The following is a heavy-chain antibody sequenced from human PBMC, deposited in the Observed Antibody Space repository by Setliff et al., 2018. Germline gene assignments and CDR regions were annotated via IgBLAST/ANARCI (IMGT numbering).Heavy chain of an antibody. CDR1: GFTFSSYR. Sequence: PGGSLRLSCAASGFTFSSYRMHWVRQAPDKGPEWVAVIWDDGGNKYHADSVKGRFTISRDNSKNTLYLQMNSLRPEDTAVYYCARTCSGSGCYAGLESWGQGTPVT. J-gene: IGHJ4*02. CDR3: ARTCSGSGCYAGLES. CDR2: IWDDGGNK. V-gene: IGHV3-33*08. D-gene: IGHD2-15*01.